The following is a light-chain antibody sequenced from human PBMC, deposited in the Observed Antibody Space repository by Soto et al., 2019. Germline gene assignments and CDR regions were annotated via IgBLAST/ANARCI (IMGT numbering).Light chain of an antibody. CDR1: QSVGNN. V-gene: IGKV3-11*01. Sequence: EIVLTQSPATLSLSPGERATLSCRASQSVGNNLAWYQQKPGQAPGLLIYEASTRATGIPARFSGSGSGTDFTLTISSLEPEDFAVYYCQQYDSSPRTFGQGTKVE. J-gene: IGKJ1*01. CDR3: QQYDSSPRT. CDR2: EAS.